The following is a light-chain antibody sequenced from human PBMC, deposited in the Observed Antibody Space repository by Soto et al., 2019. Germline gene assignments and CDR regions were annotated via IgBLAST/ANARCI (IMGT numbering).Light chain of an antibody. CDR3: CSYAGTSTLL. J-gene: IGLJ3*02. CDR2: EVN. Sequence: QSALTQPPSASGSPGQSVAISCTGTSSDVCGYNYVSWYQQHPGKAPKLMIYEVNKRPSGVPDRFSGSKSGNTASLTVSGLQAEDEADYYCCSYAGTSTLLFGGGTKVTVL. V-gene: IGLV2-8*01. CDR1: SSDVCGYNY.